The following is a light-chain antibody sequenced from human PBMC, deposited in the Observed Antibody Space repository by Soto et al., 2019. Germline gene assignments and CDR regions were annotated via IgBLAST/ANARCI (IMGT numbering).Light chain of an antibody. CDR1: QSATSDY. CDR2: GAS. V-gene: IGKV3-20*01. Sequence: ETVLTQSPDTLSLSPGERATLSCRASQSATSDYLAWYQQKAGQAPRLLIYGASSRATGIPDRFCGSGSGTDFSLTISRLEPEDSAFYYCQQYGSSATFGGGTKVE. CDR3: QQYGSSAT. J-gene: IGKJ4*01.